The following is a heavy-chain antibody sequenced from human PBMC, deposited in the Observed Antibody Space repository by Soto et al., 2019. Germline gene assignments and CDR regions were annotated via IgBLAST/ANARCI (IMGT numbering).Heavy chain of an antibody. CDR1: GGSVSSSSYY. CDR3: ARRGSRSPIDS. J-gene: IGHJ4*02. V-gene: IGHV4-39*01. CDR2: FYYSGST. Sequence: QLQLQESGPGLVKPSETLSLTCTVSGGSVSSSSYYWGWVRQPPGKGLEWIGSFYYSGSTYYNPSLKSRVTISVDTSKNQFSLRLSSVTAADTAVYYCARRGSRSPIDSWGQGTLVTVSS. D-gene: IGHD3-16*01.